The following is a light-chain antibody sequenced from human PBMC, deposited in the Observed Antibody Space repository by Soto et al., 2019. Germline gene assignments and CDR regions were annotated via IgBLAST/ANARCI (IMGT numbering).Light chain of an antibody. J-gene: IGLJ1*01. CDR3: TSYAGGNNV. CDR1: SSDVGGYNY. Sequence: QSALTQPPSASGSPGQSVTISCTGNSSDVGGYNYVSWYQQHPGKVPKLMVYGVNKRPSGVPDRFSCSKSGNTASLTVSRLQAEDESDYYCTSYAGGNNVFGTGTKLTVL. V-gene: IGLV2-8*01. CDR2: GVN.